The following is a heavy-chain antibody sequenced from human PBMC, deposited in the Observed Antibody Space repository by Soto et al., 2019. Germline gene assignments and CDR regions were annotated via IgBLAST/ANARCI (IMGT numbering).Heavy chain of an antibody. CDR3: AKVDIGSLRSTPKYYGMDV. CDR1: GFTFSSYA. Sequence: PGGSLRLSCAASGFTFSSYAMSWVRQAPGKGLEWVSAISGSGGSTYYADSVKGRFTISRDNSKNTLYLQMNSLRAEDTAVYYCAKVDIGSLRSTPKYYGMDVWGQGTTVTVSS. D-gene: IGHD2-15*01. V-gene: IGHV3-23*01. CDR2: ISGSGGST. J-gene: IGHJ6*02.